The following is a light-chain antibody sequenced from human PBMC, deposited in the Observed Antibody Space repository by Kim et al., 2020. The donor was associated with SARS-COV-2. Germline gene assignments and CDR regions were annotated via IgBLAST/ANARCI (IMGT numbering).Light chain of an antibody. CDR1: QIINDW. J-gene: IGKJ1*01. CDR2: KAS. V-gene: IGKV1-5*03. CDR3: QQYKTYFPM. Sequence: ASIGYRVTITCRASQIINDWLAWYQHKPGAAPKLIVYKASNLLGGVPSRFSGGGSGTEFTLTISSLQADDFATYYCQQYKTYFPMFGQGTKVDIK.